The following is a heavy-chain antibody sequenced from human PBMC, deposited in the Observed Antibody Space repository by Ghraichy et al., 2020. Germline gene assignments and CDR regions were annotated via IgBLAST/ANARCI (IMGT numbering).Heavy chain of an antibody. Sequence: SETLSLTCTVSGGSISSGGYYWSWIRQHPGKGLEWIGYIYYSGSTYYNPSLKSRVTISVDTSKNQFSLKLSSVTAADTAVYYCARDLVVVSAPGAFDIWGQGTMVTVSS. CDR2: IYYSGST. D-gene: IGHD3-22*01. CDR1: GGSISSGGYY. CDR3: ARDLVVVSAPGAFDI. J-gene: IGHJ3*02. V-gene: IGHV4-31*03.